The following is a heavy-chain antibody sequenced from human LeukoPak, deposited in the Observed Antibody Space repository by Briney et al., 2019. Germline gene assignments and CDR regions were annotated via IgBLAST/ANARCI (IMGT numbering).Heavy chain of an antibody. CDR2: ISPGDSDN. V-gene: IGHV5-51*03. D-gene: IGHD3-22*01. Sequence: PGESLKISCKGSGYSFTTYWIAWVRQMPGKGLEWIGIISPGDSDNRYSPSFQGRVTISVDKSINTACLQSSSLEASDTAMYYCARSDYDESGYYLDYWGQGTLATVSS. CDR3: ARSDYDESGYYLDY. J-gene: IGHJ4*02. CDR1: GYSFTTYW.